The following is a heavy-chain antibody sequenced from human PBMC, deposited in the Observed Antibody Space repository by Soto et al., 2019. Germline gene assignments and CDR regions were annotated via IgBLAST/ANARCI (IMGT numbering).Heavy chain of an antibody. D-gene: IGHD5-12*01. V-gene: IGHV1-2*02. Sequence: ASVKVSCKASGYTFTGHYIHWVRQAPEQGPEWMGEIGPESGATRYAQKFQGRVTMTMDMSITTVYMELSNLSPDDTAVYYCGRGRSGQIVVFYWAQGTPVTVSS. CDR2: IGPESGAT. CDR3: GRGRSGQIVVFY. CDR1: GYTFTGHY. J-gene: IGHJ4*02.